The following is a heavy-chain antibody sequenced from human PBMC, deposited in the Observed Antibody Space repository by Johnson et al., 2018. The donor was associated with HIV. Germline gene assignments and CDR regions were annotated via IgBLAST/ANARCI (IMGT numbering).Heavy chain of an antibody. V-gene: IGHV3-74*01. CDR1: GFTFSDHW. D-gene: IGHD2-21*01. CDR2: IKTDGRGT. CDR3: AKDISPLVSVVFDI. J-gene: IGHJ3*02. Sequence: VQLVESRGVLVQPGRSLRLSCAASGFTFSDHWMYWVRQAPGKGLVWVSRIKTDGRGTNYADSVRGRFTISRDDAKNSLYLQMNSLRGEDTAVYYCAKDISPLVSVVFDIWGQGTMVTVSS.